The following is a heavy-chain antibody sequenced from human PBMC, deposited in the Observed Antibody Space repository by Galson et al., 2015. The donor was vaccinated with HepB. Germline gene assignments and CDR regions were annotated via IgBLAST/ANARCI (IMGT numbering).Heavy chain of an antibody. CDR2: INHSGST. V-gene: IGHV4-34*01. J-gene: IGHJ5*02. CDR3: ARGRGWHRGYYWFDP. CDR1: GGSFSGYY. D-gene: IGHD6-25*01. Sequence: LSLTCAVYGGSFSGYYWSWIRQPPGKGLEWIGEINHSGSTNYNPSLKSRVTISVDTSKNQFSLKLSSVTAADTAVYYCARGRGWHRGYYWFDPWGQGTLVTVSS.